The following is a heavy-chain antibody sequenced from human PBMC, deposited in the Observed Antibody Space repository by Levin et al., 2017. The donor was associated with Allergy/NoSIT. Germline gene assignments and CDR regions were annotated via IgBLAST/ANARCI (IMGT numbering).Heavy chain of an antibody. J-gene: IGHJ4*02. CDR1: GYTFTGYY. D-gene: IGHD5-18*01. V-gene: IGHV1-2*02. CDR3: ARPRGGYSYGRGPIDY. CDR2: INPNSGGT. Sequence: VASVKVSCKASGYTFTGYYMHWVRQAPGQGLEWMGWINPNSGGTNYAQKFQGRVTMTRDTSISTAYMELSRLRSDDTAVYYCARPRGGYSYGRGPIDYWGQGTLVTVSS.